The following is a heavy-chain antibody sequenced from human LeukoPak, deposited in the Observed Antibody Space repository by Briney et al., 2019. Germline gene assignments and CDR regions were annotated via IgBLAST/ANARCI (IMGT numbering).Heavy chain of an antibody. Sequence: PSETLSLTCTVSGGSISSYYWSWIRQPPGKGLEWIGYTYYSGSTNYNPSLKSRVTISVDTSKNQFSLKLSSVTAADTAVYYCARGYYDFWSGYWDAFDIWGQGTMVTVSS. V-gene: IGHV4-59*01. D-gene: IGHD3-3*01. CDR1: GGSISSYY. J-gene: IGHJ3*02. CDR2: TYYSGST. CDR3: ARGYYDFWSGYWDAFDI.